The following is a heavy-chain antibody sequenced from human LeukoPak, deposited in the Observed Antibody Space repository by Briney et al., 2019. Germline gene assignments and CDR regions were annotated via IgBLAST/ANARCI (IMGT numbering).Heavy chain of an antibody. Sequence: PGGSLRLSCAASGFTFSSYAMSWVRQAPGKGLEWVSAISGSGGSTYYADSVKGRFTISRDNSKNTLYLQMNSLRAEDTAVYYCAKDRGCSSTSCYYDYWGQGTLVTVSS. CDR3: AKDRGCSSTSCYYDY. V-gene: IGHV3-23*01. J-gene: IGHJ4*02. CDR1: GFTFSSYA. D-gene: IGHD2-2*01. CDR2: ISGSGGST.